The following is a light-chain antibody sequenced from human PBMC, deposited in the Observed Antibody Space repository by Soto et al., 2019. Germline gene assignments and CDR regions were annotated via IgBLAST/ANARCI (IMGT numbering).Light chain of an antibody. Sequence: QSALTQPRSVSGSPGQSVTISCTGTSSDVGGYDHVSWYQHHPGKAPKLMISDVSKRPSGVPDHFSGSKSGNTAYLTISGLQAEDEAEYYCCSYAGSYTLVFGGGTKLTVL. CDR1: SSDVGGYDH. V-gene: IGLV2-11*01. CDR3: CSYAGSYTLV. J-gene: IGLJ3*02. CDR2: DVS.